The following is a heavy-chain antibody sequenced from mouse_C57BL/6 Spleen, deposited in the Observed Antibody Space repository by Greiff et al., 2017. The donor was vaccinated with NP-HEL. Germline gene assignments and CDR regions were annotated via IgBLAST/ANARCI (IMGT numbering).Heavy chain of an antibody. CDR1: GYTFTSYW. Sequence: QVQLQQPGAELVRPGSSVKLSCKASGYTFTSYWMHWVKQRPIQGLEWIGNIDPSDSETHYNQKFKDKATLTVDKSSSTAYMQLSSLTSEDSAVYYCARMGALGSSPYAMDYGGQGTSVTVSS. CDR3: ARMGALGSSPYAMDY. D-gene: IGHD1-1*01. V-gene: IGHV1-52*01. J-gene: IGHJ4*01. CDR2: IDPSDSET.